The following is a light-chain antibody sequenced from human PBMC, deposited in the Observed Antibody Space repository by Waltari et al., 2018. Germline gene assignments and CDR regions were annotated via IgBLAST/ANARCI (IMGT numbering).Light chain of an antibody. CDR2: DDN. J-gene: IGLJ3*02. CDR1: SSDVGGYNY. Sequence: HSALAQPASVSGSPGQSITISCTGTSSDVGGYNYVSWYQQHPGKAPRLMIYDDNNRPSGVSNRFSGSKSGNTASLTISGLQAEDEADYYCSSFTRTNSWVFGGGTKLTVL. CDR3: SSFTRTNSWV. V-gene: IGLV2-14*03.